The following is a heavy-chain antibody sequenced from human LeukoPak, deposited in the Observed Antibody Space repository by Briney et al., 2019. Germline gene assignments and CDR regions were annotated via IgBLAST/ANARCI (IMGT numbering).Heavy chain of an antibody. D-gene: IGHD3-22*01. CDR2: INSDGSST. V-gene: IGHV3-74*01. CDR1: GFTFSSYW. CDR3: ASYHDSSGYLFDY. J-gene: IGHJ4*02. Sequence: GGSLRLSXAASGFTFSSYWMHWVRQAPGKGLVWLSRINSDGSSTSYADSVKGRFTISRDNAKNTLYLQMNSLRAEDTAVYYCASYHDSSGYLFDYWGQGTLVTVSS.